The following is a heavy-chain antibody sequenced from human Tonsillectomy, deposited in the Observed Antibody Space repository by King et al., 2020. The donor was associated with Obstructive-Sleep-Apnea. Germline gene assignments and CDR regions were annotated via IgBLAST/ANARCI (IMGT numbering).Heavy chain of an antibody. Sequence: VQLVESGGGLVKPGGSLRLSCAASGFTFSSYSMNWVRQAPGKGLEWVSSISSSSSYIYYADSVKGRFTISRDNAKNSLYLQMNSLRAEDTAVYYCARDHRGAFDIWGQGTMVTVSS. CDR2: ISSSSSYI. D-gene: IGHD6-25*01. CDR3: ARDHRGAFDI. CDR1: GFTFSSYS. J-gene: IGHJ3*02. V-gene: IGHV3-21*01.